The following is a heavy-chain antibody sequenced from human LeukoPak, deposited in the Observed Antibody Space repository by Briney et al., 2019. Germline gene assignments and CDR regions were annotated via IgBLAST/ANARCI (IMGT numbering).Heavy chain of an antibody. J-gene: IGHJ4*02. V-gene: IGHV4-59*13. Sequence: SDTLSLTCTVSGGSISDYYWGWIRQPPRQGLEWIGYIYYSGSNNYNPSLKSRVTISVDTSKNQFSLRLSSVTAADTAVYYCARVMRGSGSYSLDFWGQGTLVTVSS. CDR2: IYYSGSN. CDR1: GGSISDYY. CDR3: ARVMRGSGSYSLDF. D-gene: IGHD3-10*01.